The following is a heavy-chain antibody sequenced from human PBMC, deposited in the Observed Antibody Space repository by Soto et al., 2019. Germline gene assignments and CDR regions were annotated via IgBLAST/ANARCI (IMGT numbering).Heavy chain of an antibody. CDR1: GGTFSSYA. Sequence: QVQLVQSGAEVKKPGSSVKVSCKASGGTFSSYAISWVRQAPGQGLEWMGGIIPIFGTANYAQKFQGRVTITADESTSTAYMELSSLRSEDTAVYYCARNKYSGSQNHYYYGMDVWGQGTTVTVSS. J-gene: IGHJ6*02. CDR3: ARNKYSGSQNHYYYGMDV. CDR2: IIPIFGTA. V-gene: IGHV1-69*01. D-gene: IGHD1-26*01.